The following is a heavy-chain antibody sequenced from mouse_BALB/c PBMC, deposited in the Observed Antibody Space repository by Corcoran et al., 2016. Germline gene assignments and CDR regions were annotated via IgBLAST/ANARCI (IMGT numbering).Heavy chain of an antibody. CDR3: AREAPGGYPVDY. CDR1: GYTFTSYV. Sequence: EVQLQQSGPDLVKPGASVKMSCKASGYTFTSYVMHWVKQKPGQGLEWIGYIYPYNDDTKYNEDFKGKDTLTSDKSSSTAYMERNSLTSEDYAVYYRAREAPGGYPVDYWGKGTTLTVSS. CDR2: IYPYNDDT. V-gene: IGHV1S136*01. D-gene: IGHD2-2*01. J-gene: IGHJ2*01.